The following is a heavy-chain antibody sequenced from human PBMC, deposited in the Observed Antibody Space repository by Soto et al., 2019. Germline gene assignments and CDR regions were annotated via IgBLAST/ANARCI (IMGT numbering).Heavy chain of an antibody. J-gene: IGHJ4*02. V-gene: IGHV4-30-2*01. D-gene: IGHD6-6*01. CDR2: IYHSGST. CDR1: GGSISSGGYS. CDR3: ARVSSSSSY. Sequence: SETLSLTCAVSGGSISSGGYSWSWIRQPPGKGLEWIGYIYHSGSTYHNPSLKSRVTISVDRSKNQFSLKLSSVTAADTAVYYCARVSSSSSYWGQGTLVTVSS.